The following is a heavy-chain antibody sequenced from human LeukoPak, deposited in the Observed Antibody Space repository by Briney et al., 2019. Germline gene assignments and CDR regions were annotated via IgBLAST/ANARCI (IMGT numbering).Heavy chain of an antibody. CDR2: LKRDGSQI. CDR1: GFTFLHYP. V-gene: IGHV3-7*05. D-gene: IGHD3-10*01. CDR3: ARISVTLLMYYYGSGSPRYWFDP. J-gene: IGHJ5*02. Sequence: SLSLSCVSSGFTFLHYPLGSVRQPEGPGADRVDHLKRDGSQIYYVDSVKGRFPISRDNAKNSLYLQMNSLRAEDTAVYYGARISVTLLMYYYGSGSPRYWFDPWGQGPLVTVSS.